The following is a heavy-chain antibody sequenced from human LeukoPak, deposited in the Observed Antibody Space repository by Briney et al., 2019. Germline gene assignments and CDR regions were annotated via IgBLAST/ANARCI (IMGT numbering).Heavy chain of an antibody. CDR2: IRYDGSNK. Sequence: PGGSLRLSCAASGFPFSSYGMHWVRQAPGKGLEWVAFIRYDGSNKYYADSVKGRFTISRDNSKNTLYLQMNSLRAEDTAVYYCARDTVPRHLTYYYGSGSPPFDYWGQGTLVTVSS. D-gene: IGHD3-10*01. CDR1: GFPFSSYG. CDR3: ARDTVPRHLTYYYGSGSPPFDY. J-gene: IGHJ4*02. V-gene: IGHV3-30*02.